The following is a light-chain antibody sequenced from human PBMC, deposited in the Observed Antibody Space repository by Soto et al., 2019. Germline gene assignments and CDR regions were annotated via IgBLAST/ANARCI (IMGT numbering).Light chain of an antibody. J-gene: IGKJ5*01. CDR1: QSVSSD. CDR2: GAS. CDR3: QQYGSSIT. V-gene: IGKV3-20*01. Sequence: IVMTQTPATLSLSHGERATLSCRASQSVSSDLAWYQHKPGQAPRLLIYGASSRASGVPDRFSGSGSGTDFTLTISRLEPEDFAVYSCQQYGSSITFGQGTRLEIK.